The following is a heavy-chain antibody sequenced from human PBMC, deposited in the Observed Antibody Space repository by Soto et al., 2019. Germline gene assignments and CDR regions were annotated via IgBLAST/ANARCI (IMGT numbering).Heavy chain of an antibody. CDR3: ARGPIPVVRRYFDS. CDR1: GGSVSSGYY. CDR2: LYYTGST. J-gene: IGHJ4*02. D-gene: IGHD2-15*01. Sequence: QVQLQESGPGLVKPSETLSLTCSVSGGSVSSGYYWIWIRQSPGKGLEWIGHLYYTGSTNYNPSLKSRVTISVDTSKNQFFLNLTSVTAADTAVYYCARGPIPVVRRYFDSWGQGIPVTVSS. V-gene: IGHV4-61*01.